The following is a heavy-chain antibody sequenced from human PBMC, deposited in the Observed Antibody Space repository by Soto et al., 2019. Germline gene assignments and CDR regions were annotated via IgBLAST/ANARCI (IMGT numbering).Heavy chain of an antibody. J-gene: IGHJ6*02. CDR3: ARPLWFGELPDYYYYGMDV. D-gene: IGHD3-10*01. CDR1: GFTFSSYA. CDR2: ISYDGSNK. V-gene: IGHV3-30-3*01. Sequence: GGSLRLSCAASGFTFSSYAMHWVRQAPGKGLEWVAVISYDGSNKYYADSVKGRFTISRDNSKNTLYLQMNSLRAEDTAVYYCARPLWFGELPDYYYYGMDVWGQGTTVTVSS.